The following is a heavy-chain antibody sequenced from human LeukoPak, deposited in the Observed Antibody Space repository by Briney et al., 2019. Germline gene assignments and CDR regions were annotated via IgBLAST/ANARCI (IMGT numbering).Heavy chain of an antibody. D-gene: IGHD2-15*01. J-gene: IGHJ3*02. CDR3: ARDLVSGSQDSFDI. V-gene: IGHV3-48*03. CDR2: ISRSANTI. Sequence: PGGSLRLSCAASGFTFSSYEMNRVRQTPGKGPEWVSYISRSANTIHYADSVKGRFLISRDNAQNSLYLQMNSLRAEDTAVYYCARDLVSGSQDSFDIWGQGTMVTVSS. CDR1: GFTFSSYE.